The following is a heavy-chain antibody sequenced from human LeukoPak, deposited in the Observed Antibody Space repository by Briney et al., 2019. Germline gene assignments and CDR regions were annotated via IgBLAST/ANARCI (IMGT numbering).Heavy chain of an antibody. CDR1: GYSFTSYW. J-gene: IGHJ6*03. V-gene: IGHV5-51*01. Sequence: GESLKSSCKGSGYSFTSYWIGWVRQMPGKGLEWMGIIYPGDSDTRYSPSFQGQVTISADKSISTAYLQWSSLKASDTAMYYCARLPYYYDSSGYSYYYYMDVWGKGTTVTVSS. CDR2: IYPGDSDT. D-gene: IGHD3-22*01. CDR3: ARLPYYYDSSGYSYYYYMDV.